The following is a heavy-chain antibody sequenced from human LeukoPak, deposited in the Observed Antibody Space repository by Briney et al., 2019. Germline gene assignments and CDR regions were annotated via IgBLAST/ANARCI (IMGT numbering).Heavy chain of an antibody. Sequence: EASVKVSCKASGYTFTSYDINWVRQATGQGLEWMGWMNPNSGNTGYAQKFQGRVTITRNTSISTAYMELSSLRSEDTAVYYCARAAPYCSSSSSYCVYWGQGTLVTVSS. D-gene: IGHD2-2*01. CDR2: MNPNSGNT. J-gene: IGHJ4*02. CDR1: GYTFTSYD. CDR3: ARAAPYCSSSSSYCVY. V-gene: IGHV1-8*03.